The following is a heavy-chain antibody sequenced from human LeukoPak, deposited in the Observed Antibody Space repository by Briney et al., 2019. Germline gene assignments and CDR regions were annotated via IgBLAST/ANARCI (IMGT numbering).Heavy chain of an antibody. J-gene: IGHJ4*02. D-gene: IGHD6-19*01. Sequence: PGGSLRLSCAASGFTFSSYGMHWVRQAPGKGLEWVAVISYGGSNKYYADSVKGRFTISRDNSKNTLYLQMDSLRAEDTAVYYCARGADLDYWGQGTLVTVSS. CDR3: ARGADLDY. CDR2: ISYGGSNK. V-gene: IGHV3-30*03. CDR1: GFTFSSYG.